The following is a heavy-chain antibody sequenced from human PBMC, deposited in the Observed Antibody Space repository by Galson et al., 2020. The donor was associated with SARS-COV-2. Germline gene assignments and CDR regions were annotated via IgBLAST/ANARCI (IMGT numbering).Heavy chain of an antibody. D-gene: IGHD3-22*01. CDR1: GGSISSSSYY. CDR2: IYSRGST. CDR3: ARESHYYDSSGAFDY. V-gene: IGHV4-39*07. Sequence: SETLSLTCTVSGGSISSSSYYWGWIRQPPGKGLEWIGSIYSRGSTYYNPSLKSRVTISVDTSKNQFSLKLSSVTAADTAVYYCARESHYYDSSGAFDYWGQGTLVTVSS. J-gene: IGHJ4*02.